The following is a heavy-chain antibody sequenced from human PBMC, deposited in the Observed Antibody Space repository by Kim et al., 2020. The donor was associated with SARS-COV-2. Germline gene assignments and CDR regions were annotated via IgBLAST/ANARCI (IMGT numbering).Heavy chain of an antibody. J-gene: IGHJ4*02. CDR1: GFTFSSYS. CDR2: ISSSSSYI. D-gene: IGHD6-19*01. V-gene: IGHV3-21*01. Sequence: GGSLRLSCAASGFTFSSYSMNWVRQAPGKGLEWVSSISSSSSYIYYAESVKGRFTISRDNAKNSLYLQMNSLRAEDTAVYYCARVLAGMWFFDYWGQGTLVTVSS. CDR3: ARVLAGMWFFDY.